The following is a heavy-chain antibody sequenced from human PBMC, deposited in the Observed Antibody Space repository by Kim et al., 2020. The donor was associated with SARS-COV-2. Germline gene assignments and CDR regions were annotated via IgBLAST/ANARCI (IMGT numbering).Heavy chain of an antibody. CDR3: AKGRGDYDLYYYYMDV. CDR2: ISYDGSNK. V-gene: IGHV3-30*18. Sequence: GGSLRLSCAASGFTFSSYGMHWVRQAPGKGLEWVAVISYDGSNKYYADSVKGRFTISRDNSKNTLYLQMNSLRAEDTAVYYCAKGRGDYDLYYYYMDVWG. D-gene: IGHD4-17*01. CDR1: GFTFSSYG. J-gene: IGHJ6*03.